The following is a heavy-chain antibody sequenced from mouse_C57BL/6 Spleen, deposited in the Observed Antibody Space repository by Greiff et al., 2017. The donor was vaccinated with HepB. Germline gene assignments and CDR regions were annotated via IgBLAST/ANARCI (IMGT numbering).Heavy chain of an antibody. CDR3: ARGAINYYGSWYFDV. D-gene: IGHD1-1*01. Sequence: EVQLQQSGPELVKPGASVKISCKASGYTFTDYYMNWVKQSHGKSLEWIGDINPNNGGTSYNQKFKGKATSTVDKSSSTAYMELRSLPSEDSAVYYCARGAINYYGSWYFDVWGTGTTVTVSS. CDR1: GYTFTDYY. CDR2: INPNNGGT. V-gene: IGHV1-26*01. J-gene: IGHJ1*03.